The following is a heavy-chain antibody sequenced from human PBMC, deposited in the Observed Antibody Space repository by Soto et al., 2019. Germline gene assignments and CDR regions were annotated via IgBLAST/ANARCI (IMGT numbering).Heavy chain of an antibody. CDR2: IRSKANSYAT. CDR1: GFIFSGSA. V-gene: IGHV3-73*01. J-gene: IGHJ4*02. D-gene: IGHD5-12*01. Sequence: EVQLVESGGGLVQPGGSLKLSCAASGFIFSGSAIHWVRQASGKGLEWVGRIRSKANSYATAYAASVKGRFTISRDDSKNTAYLQMSSLKTEDTAVYYCTTRGDGYNADYDYWCQGTLVTVSS. CDR3: TTRGDGYNADYDY.